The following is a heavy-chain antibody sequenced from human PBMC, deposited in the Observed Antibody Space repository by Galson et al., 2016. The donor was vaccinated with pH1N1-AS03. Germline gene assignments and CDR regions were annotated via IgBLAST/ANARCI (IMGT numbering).Heavy chain of an antibody. V-gene: IGHV1-46*01. D-gene: IGHD3-10*01. CDR2: IDPSIGSS. CDR1: GYTFSRYY. CDR3: ATYGSGSRGGFDY. J-gene: IGHJ4*02. Sequence: SVKVSCKASGYTFSRYYMHWMRQAPGQGPEWMGVIDPSIGSSTYAQKFQGRVNMTRDTATTTAYMELRSLRSDDTAVYYCATYGSGSRGGFDYWGQGALITYSS.